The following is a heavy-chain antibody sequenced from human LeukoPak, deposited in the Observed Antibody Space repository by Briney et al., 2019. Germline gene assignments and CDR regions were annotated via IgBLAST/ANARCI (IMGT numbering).Heavy chain of an antibody. CDR1: GFTVSSNY. V-gene: IGHV3-66*01. J-gene: IGHJ3*02. Sequence: GGSLRLSCAASGFTVSSNYMSWVRQAPGKGLEWVSVIYSGGSTYYADSVEGRFTISRDNSKNTLYLQMNSLRAEDTAVYYCAREGIHPYHIGAAMDAFDIWGQGTMVTVSS. D-gene: IGHD6-13*01. CDR3: AREGIHPYHIGAAMDAFDI. CDR2: IYSGGST.